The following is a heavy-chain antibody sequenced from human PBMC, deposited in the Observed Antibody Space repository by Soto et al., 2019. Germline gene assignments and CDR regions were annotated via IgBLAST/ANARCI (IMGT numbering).Heavy chain of an antibody. J-gene: IGHJ4*02. D-gene: IGHD4-4*01. CDR2: ISAYNGNT. V-gene: IGHV1-18*01. CDR3: ARGEGSNLDY. Sequence: ASVKVSCKASGYTFTSYGISWVRQAPGQGLEWMGWISAYNGNTNYAQKFQGRVTITADKSTSTAYMELSSLRSEDTAVYYCARGEGSNLDYWGQGTLVTVSS. CDR1: GYTFTSYG.